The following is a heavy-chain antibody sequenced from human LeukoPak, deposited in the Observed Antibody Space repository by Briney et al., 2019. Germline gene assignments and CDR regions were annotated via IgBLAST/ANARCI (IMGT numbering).Heavy chain of an antibody. V-gene: IGHV3-23*01. Sequence: PGGSLRLSCAASGFTFSSYAMNWVRQAPGKGLEWVSAISGSGGGTYYAGSVKGRFTISRDNAKNSLYLQLNSLRAEDTAVYYCTRISVVSTFRSPKYYFDYWGQGTLVTVSS. D-gene: IGHD2/OR15-2a*01. CDR1: GFTFSSYA. CDR3: TRISVVSTFRSPKYYFDY. CDR2: ISGSGGGT. J-gene: IGHJ4*02.